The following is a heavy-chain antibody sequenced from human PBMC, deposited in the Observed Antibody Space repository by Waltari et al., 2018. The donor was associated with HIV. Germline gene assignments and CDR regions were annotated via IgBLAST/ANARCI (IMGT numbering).Heavy chain of an antibody. V-gene: IGHV3-74*01. Sequence: EVRLVESGGGLGPPGGSLRLSCAGSGFTSSRYWMHWVRQTPGKGLEWVSRIKPGGTQTDYADSVKGRFTISRDNAKSTLHLQLNALSVEDTALYFCTGDTFGNDDFWGQGVLVTVSS. CDR1: GFTSSRYW. D-gene: IGHD1-1*01. CDR2: IKPGGTQT. CDR3: TGDTFGNDDF. J-gene: IGHJ4*02.